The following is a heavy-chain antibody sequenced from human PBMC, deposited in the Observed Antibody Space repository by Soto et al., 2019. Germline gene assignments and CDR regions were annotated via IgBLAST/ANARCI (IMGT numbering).Heavy chain of an antibody. V-gene: IGHV3-74*03. CDR2: INTDGSRT. CDR1: KFTLSRYW. J-gene: IGHJ5*02. Sequence: EVQLVESGGGLVQPGGSLRLSCAASKFTLSRYWMHWVRQTPGKGLMWVSRINTDGSRTTYADSVKGRFTISRDNAKNTVFLDMNSLRAEDTAVYYCARVASGSYDWFDPWGQGTLVTVSS. D-gene: IGHD1-26*01. CDR3: ARVASGSYDWFDP.